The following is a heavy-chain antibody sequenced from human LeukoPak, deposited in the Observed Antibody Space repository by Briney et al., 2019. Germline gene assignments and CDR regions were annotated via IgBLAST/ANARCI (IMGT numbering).Heavy chain of an antibody. D-gene: IGHD1-26*01. CDR1: GFTFSSYA. J-gene: IGHJ4*02. Sequence: PGGSLRLSCAASGFTFSSYAMHWVRQAPGKGLEWVAVISYDGSNKYYADSVKGRFTISRDNSKNTLYLQMNSLRAEDTAVYYCAREEWELGFDYWGQGTLVTVSS. V-gene: IGHV3-30-3*01. CDR2: ISYDGSNK. CDR3: AREEWELGFDY.